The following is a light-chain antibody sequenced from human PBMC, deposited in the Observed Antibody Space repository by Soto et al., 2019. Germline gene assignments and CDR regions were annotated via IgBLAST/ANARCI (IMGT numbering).Light chain of an antibody. J-gene: IGLJ3*02. CDR2: EVR. CDR3: SSYTTTSTLV. Sequence: QSALTQPASVSGSPGQSITIACTGTNRDVGSYNLVSWYQQRPGEAPKLIISEVRNRPSGISYRFTGSKSGNTASLTISGPHAEDEADYYCSSYTTTSTLVFGGGTKLTVL. V-gene: IGLV2-14*01. CDR1: NRDVGSYNL.